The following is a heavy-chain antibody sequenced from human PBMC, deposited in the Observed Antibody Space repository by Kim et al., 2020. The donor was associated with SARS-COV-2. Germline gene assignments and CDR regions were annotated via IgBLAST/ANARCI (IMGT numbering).Heavy chain of an antibody. V-gene: IGHV4-31*02. D-gene: IGHD4-17*01. J-gene: IGHJ4*02. CDR3: ARETNDDYGDYGLDY. Sequence: PSLKSRVTISVDTSKNQFSLKLSSVTAADTAVYYCARETNDDYGDYGLDYWGQGTLVTVSS.